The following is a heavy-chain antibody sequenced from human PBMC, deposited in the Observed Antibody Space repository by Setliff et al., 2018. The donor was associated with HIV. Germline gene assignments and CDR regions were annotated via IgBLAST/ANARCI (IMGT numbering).Heavy chain of an antibody. Sequence: PSETLSLTCTVSGGSINSHYWSWVRQPPGKGLEWIGSIYYSRNTNYNPSLKSRVTTSVETSKNQFSLKLNSVTAADTAVYYCARDPGGLYCTSASCQGGCFDPWGQGTLVTVSS. CDR3: ARDPGGLYCTSASCQGGCFDP. CDR2: IYYSRNT. CDR1: GGSINSHY. D-gene: IGHD2-2*01. J-gene: IGHJ5*02. V-gene: IGHV4-59*11.